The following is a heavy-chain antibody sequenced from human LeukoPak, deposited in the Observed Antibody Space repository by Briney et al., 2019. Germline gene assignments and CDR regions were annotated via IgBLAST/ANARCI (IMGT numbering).Heavy chain of an antibody. D-gene: IGHD2-15*01. Sequence: ASVKVSCKASGYTFTGYYMHWVRQAPGQGLEWMGWINPNSGGTNYAQKFQGRVTMTRDTSISTAYMELSRLRSDDTAVYYCARTRGPGGYCSGGSCYLQGWFDLWGQGTLVTVSS. CDR3: ARTRGPGGYCSGGSCYLQGWFDL. J-gene: IGHJ5*02. CDR2: INPNSGGT. V-gene: IGHV1-2*02. CDR1: GYTFTGYY.